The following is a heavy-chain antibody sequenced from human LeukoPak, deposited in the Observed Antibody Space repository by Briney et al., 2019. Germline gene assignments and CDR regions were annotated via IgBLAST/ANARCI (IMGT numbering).Heavy chain of an antibody. D-gene: IGHD6-13*01. Sequence: SETLSLTCTVSGGSISSYYWSWIRQPPGKGLEWIGYIYYSGSTNYNPSLKSRVTISVDTSKNQFSLKLSSVTAADTAVYYCARVSTSIAAAGTPTRYFDYWGQGTLVTVSS. V-gene: IGHV4-59*12. CDR1: GGSISSYY. CDR3: ARVSTSIAAAGTPTRYFDY. CDR2: IYYSGST. J-gene: IGHJ4*02.